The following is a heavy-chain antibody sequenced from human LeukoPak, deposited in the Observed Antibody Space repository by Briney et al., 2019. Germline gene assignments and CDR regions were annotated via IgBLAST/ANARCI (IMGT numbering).Heavy chain of an antibody. CDR1: GYTFTGYG. V-gene: IGHV1-18*01. J-gene: IGHJ1*01. CDR3: ARRGEYGDHEI. CDR2: ISAYNGNT. D-gene: IGHD4-17*01. Sequence: ASVKVSCKASGYTFTGYGISWVRQAPGQGLEWMGWISAYNGNTNYAQKLQGRVTMTTDTSTSTAYMELSSLRSEDTAVYYCARRGEYGDHEIWGQGTLVTVSS.